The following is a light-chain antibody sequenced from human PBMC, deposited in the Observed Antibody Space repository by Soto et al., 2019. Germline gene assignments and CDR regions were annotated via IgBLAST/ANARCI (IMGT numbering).Light chain of an antibody. CDR2: DDN. CDR3: QVWDRSSDHVV. V-gene: IGLV3-21*02. CDR1: NIGTKN. J-gene: IGLJ2*01. Sequence: SYELTQPPSVSVAPGQTARITCGGDNIGTKNVHWYQQKPGQAPVLVVYDDNDRPSGIPERFSGSNSGDAATLTISRVEAGDEADYYCQVWDRSSDHVVFSGGTKLTVL.